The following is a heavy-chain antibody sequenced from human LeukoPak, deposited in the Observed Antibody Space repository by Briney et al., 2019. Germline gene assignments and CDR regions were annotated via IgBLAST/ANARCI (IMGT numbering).Heavy chain of an antibody. D-gene: IGHD3-10*01. CDR1: GFTFSDHH. CDR3: ARGSYFDY. CDR2: IRNKANSYTT. J-gene: IGHJ4*02. Sequence: GGSLRLSCAASGFTFSDHHIDWVRQAPGKGLEWVGRIRNKANSYTTEYAASVKGRFTISRDDSKNSLYLEMNSLKTEDTAVYYCARGSYFDYWGQGTLVTVSS. V-gene: IGHV3-72*01.